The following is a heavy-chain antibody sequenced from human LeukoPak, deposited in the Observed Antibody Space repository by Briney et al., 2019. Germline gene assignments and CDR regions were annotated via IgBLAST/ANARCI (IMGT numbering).Heavy chain of an antibody. J-gene: IGHJ4*02. V-gene: IGHV1-2*03. CDR1: GYTFTDYH. D-gene: IGHD1-26*01. CDR2: INPNTGGT. Sequence: LGPSVKVSCKASGYTFTDYHIHWVRQPPGQGLEYMGWINPNTGGTNYAQKFQGRVTVTRDTSITTAYMEVSRLTSDDTALYYCARGTVGATSYFDYWGQGTLVTVSS. CDR3: ARGTVGATSYFDY.